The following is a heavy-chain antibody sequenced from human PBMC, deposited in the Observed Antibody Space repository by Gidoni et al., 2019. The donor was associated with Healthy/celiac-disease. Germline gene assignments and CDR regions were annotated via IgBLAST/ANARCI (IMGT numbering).Heavy chain of an antibody. CDR1: GGSVSSGSYY. V-gene: IGHV4-61*01. CDR3: AREVVPYYYYIDV. Sequence: QVQLQESGPGLVKPSETLSLTCTVSGGSVSSGSYYWSWIRQPPGKGLEWIGYIYYSGSTNYNPSLKSRVTISVDTSKNQFSLKLSSVPAADTAVYYCAREVVPYYYYIDVWGKGTTVTVSS. J-gene: IGHJ6*03. D-gene: IGHD3-22*01. CDR2: IYYSGST.